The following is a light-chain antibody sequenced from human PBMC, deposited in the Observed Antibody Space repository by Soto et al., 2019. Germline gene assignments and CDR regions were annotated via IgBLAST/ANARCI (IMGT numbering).Light chain of an antibody. CDR3: QHYNSYSEA. J-gene: IGKJ1*01. CDR2: DAS. CDR1: QSISSW. Sequence: DIQMTQSPSTLSASVGDRVTITCGASQSISSWLAWYQQKPGKAPKLLIYDASSLESGVPSRFSGSGSGTEFTLTISSLQPDDFATYYCQHYNSYSEAFGQGTKVHI. V-gene: IGKV1-5*01.